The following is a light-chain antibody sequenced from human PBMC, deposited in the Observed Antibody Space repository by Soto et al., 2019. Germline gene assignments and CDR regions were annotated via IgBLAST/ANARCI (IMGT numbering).Light chain of an antibody. CDR3: CSYTSLSTVV. V-gene: IGLV2-14*01. CDR1: SSDVGGYNH. Sequence: QSALTQPASVSGSPGQSITISCTGTSSDVGGYNHVSWYQHSPGKAPKLILFAVSDRPSGVSHRFSGSKSGNTASLTISGLQAEDEAHYYCCSYTSLSTVVFGGGTQLTVL. CDR2: AVS. J-gene: IGLJ2*01.